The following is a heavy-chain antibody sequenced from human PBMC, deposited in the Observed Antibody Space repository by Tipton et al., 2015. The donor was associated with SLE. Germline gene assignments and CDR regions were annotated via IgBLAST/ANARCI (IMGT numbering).Heavy chain of an antibody. D-gene: IGHD3-10*01. J-gene: IGHJ6*02. CDR1: GGSISSYY. CDR2: VHHSGTT. Sequence: TLSLTCTVSGGSISSYYWTWIRQPPGKGLEWIGEVHHSGTTNYNPSLKSRITISVDTSKNHFSLKLSSVTAADTAVYYCARDRGYGMDVWGQGTTVTVSS. CDR3: ARDRGYGMDV. V-gene: IGHV4-59*12.